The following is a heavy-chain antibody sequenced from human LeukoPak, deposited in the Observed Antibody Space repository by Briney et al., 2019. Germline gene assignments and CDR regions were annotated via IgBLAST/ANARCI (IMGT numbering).Heavy chain of an antibody. D-gene: IGHD1/OR15-1a*01. CDR2: ISSGGAT. CDR1: GFTFSSYA. CDR3: AKKQHQRNPCFDF. V-gene: IGHV3-23*01. J-gene: IGHJ4*02. Sequence: GGPLRLSCAASGFTFSSYAMSWVRQAPGKGLEWVSAISSGGATNYADSVKGRFTISRDNSKNTLYLQMNSLRAEDTAVYYCAKKQHQRNPCFDFWGQETLVTVSS.